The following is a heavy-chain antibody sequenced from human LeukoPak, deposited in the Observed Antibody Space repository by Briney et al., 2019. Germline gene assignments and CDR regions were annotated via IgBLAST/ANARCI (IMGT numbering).Heavy chain of an antibody. CDR2: IYYSGST. D-gene: IGHD6-13*01. J-gene: IGHJ3*02. CDR1: GGSINSYY. CDR3: ARSSSSWEDAFDI. V-gene: IGHV4-59*01. Sequence: SETLSLTCAVSGGSINSYYWSWIRQPPGKGLEWIGFIYYSGSTNYNPSLKSRVTISVDTSKNQFSLKLNSVTAADAAVFFCARSSSSWEDAFDIWGQGTMVTVSS.